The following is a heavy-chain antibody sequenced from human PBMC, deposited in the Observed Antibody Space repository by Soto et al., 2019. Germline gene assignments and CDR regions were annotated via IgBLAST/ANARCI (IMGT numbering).Heavy chain of an antibody. J-gene: IGHJ1*01. D-gene: IGHD3-22*01. Sequence: SETLSLTCTVSGGSISSYYWSWIRQPPGKGLEWIGYIYYSGSTNYNPSLKSRVTISVDTSKNQFSLKLSSVTAADTAVYYCARDQAPSDYDSSGLVFQHWGQGTLVTVSS. CDR1: GGSISSYY. V-gene: IGHV4-59*01. CDR2: IYYSGST. CDR3: ARDQAPSDYDSSGLVFQH.